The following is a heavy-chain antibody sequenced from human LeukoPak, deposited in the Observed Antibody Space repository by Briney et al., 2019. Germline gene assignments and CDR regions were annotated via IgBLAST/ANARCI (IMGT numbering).Heavy chain of an antibody. CDR3: ARGGGYFSYFDY. CDR1: GGSFSGYY. V-gene: IGHV4-34*01. CDR2: INHSGST. D-gene: IGHD2-15*01. J-gene: IGHJ4*02. Sequence: SETLSLTCAVYGGSFSGYYWSWIRQPPGKGLEWIGEINHSGSTNYNPSLKSRVTISVDGSQNQFSLQLTSVTAADTAVYYCARGGGYFSYFDYWGQGTLVTVSS.